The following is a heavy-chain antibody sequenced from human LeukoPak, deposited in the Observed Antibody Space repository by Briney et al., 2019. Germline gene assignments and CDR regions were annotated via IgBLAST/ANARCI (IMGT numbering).Heavy chain of an antibody. CDR1: GYTFTAYY. CDR3: ARADDIVVVPTAIVGALDI. CDR2: INPNSGGT. V-gene: IGHV1-2*02. D-gene: IGHD2-2*01. Sequence: ASVKVSCKASGYTFTAYYMHWVRQAPGQGLEWMGWINPNSGGTNYAQKFQGSVTMTRDTSISTAYMELRRLRSDDTAVYYCARADDIVVVPTAIVGALDIWGQGTMVTVSS. J-gene: IGHJ3*02.